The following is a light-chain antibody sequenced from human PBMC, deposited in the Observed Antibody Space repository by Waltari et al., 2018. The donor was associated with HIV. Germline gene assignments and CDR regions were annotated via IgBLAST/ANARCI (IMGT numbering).Light chain of an antibody. CDR3: AAWDDSLNGHVV. CDR1: NSNVGTNT. J-gene: IGLJ2*01. Sequence: QSVLTQPPSASGTPGQRVTISCSGSNSNVGTNTVNWYKQIPGTAPKRLICSNKQRPPGAPDRVSGAKSGASASLAISGLQSVEEADYFCAAWDDSLNGHVVFGGGTKLTVL. V-gene: IGLV1-44*01. CDR2: SNK.